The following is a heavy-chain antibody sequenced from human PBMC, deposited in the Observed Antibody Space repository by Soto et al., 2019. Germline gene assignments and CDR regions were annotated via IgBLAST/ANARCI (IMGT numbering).Heavy chain of an antibody. D-gene: IGHD1-20*01. CDR1: GDTLKTFD. V-gene: IGHV1-18*04. Sequence: QVQLVQSGAEVKRPGASVKVSCKASGDTLKTFDVSWVRQAPGQGPEWMAWITTHNGDTNFAQKFRGRVSLTADTSAATAFMELRNLRSDDTGVYFCAPFNFPRTGDNYYYYMDVWGQGTTVTVS. CDR2: ITTHNGDT. J-gene: IGHJ6*03. CDR3: APFNFPRTGDNYYYYMDV.